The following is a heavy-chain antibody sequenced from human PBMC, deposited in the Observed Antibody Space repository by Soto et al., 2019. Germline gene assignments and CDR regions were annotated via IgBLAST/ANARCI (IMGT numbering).Heavy chain of an antibody. V-gene: IGHV3-23*01. CDR2: ISGSGSSI. J-gene: IGHJ5*02. CDR3: AKGGDSSSWKNWFDP. Sequence: EVQLLESGGGLVQPGGSLRLSCAASGFTFSNYAMTWVRQAPGKGLEWVSGISGSGSSIYYADSVKGRFTITRDNSKNTVYLQMNSLRADDTAVYYCAKGGDSSSWKNWFDPWGQGTLVTVSS. D-gene: IGHD6-13*01. CDR1: GFTFSNYA.